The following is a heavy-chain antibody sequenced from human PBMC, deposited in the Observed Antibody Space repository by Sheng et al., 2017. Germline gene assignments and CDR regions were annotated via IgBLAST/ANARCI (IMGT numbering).Heavy chain of an antibody. CDR1: GGSISSSSYY. CDR3: ARDPLSDIWSAGGHWFDP. V-gene: IGHV4-39*07. J-gene: IGHJ5*02. CDR2: IYYSGST. D-gene: IGHD3-3*01. Sequence: QLQLQESGPGLVKPSETLSLTCTVSGGSISSSSYYWGWIRQPPGKGLEWIGSIYYSGSTYYNPSLKSRVTISVDTSKNQFSLKVSSVTAADTAVYYCARDPLSDIWSAGGHWFDPWGQGTLVTVSS.